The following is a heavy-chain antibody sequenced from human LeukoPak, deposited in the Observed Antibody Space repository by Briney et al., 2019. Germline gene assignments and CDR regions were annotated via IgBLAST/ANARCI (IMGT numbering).Heavy chain of an antibody. J-gene: IGHJ3*01. CDR3: ARDSLHPRRLSDAFDV. CDR1: GFTFSSYD. Sequence: PGGSLRLSCAASGFTFSSYDMHWVRQATGKGLEWVSAIGTDGDTFYPGSVKGRFTISRDNAKNSLYLQMNSLRAEDTAVYYCARDSLHPRRLSDAFDVWGQGTMVTVSS. V-gene: IGHV3-13*01. D-gene: IGHD3-16*02. CDR2: IGTDGDT.